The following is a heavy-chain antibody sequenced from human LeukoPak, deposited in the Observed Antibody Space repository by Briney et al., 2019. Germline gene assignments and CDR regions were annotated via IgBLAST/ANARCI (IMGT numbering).Heavy chain of an antibody. CDR2: ISYDGSDE. J-gene: IGHJ4*02. CDR3: ARDQGATLVRGVTPYLDY. D-gene: IGHD3-10*01. Sequence: GGSLRLSCEASGFTFSSYAMHWVRQAPGKGLEWVSIISYDGSDEKSADSVKGRFTISRDNAKNMVFLQMNSLGPEDTAVYYCARDQGATLVRGVTPYLDYWGQGTLVSVSS. V-gene: IGHV3-30*04. CDR1: GFTFSSYA.